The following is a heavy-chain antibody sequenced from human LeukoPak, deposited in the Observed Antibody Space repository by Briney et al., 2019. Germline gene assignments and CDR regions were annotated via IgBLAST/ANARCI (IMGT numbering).Heavy chain of an antibody. CDR3: AKDLFGRPYYYDSSGYPFDY. Sequence: PGGSLRLSCAASGFTFSSYAMSWVRQAPGKGLEWVSAISGSGGSTYYADSVKGRFTISRDNSKNTLYLQMNSLRAEDTAVYYCAKDLFGRPYYYDSSGYPFDYWGQGTLVTVSS. CDR2: ISGSGGST. J-gene: IGHJ4*02. V-gene: IGHV3-23*01. D-gene: IGHD3-22*01. CDR1: GFTFSSYA.